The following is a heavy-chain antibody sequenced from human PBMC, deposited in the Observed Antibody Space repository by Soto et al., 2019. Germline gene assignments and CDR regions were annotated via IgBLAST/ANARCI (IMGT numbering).Heavy chain of an antibody. D-gene: IGHD4-17*01. CDR1: GFTFSNFG. CDR3: AKLSGYGDYTYDAFDT. V-gene: IGHV3-30*18. CDR2: ISYAGSHK. Sequence: SGGSLSLSCVASGFTFSNFGVGWVRHAPGKGLEWVTLISYAGSHKYTADSVKGRFTISRDNSKNMLYLQMNSLRAEDTAVYFCAKLSGYGDYTYDAFDTWGQGTMVTVSS. J-gene: IGHJ3*02.